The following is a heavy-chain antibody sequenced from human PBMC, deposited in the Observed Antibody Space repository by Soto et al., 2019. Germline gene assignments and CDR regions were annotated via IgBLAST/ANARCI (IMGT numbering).Heavy chain of an antibody. D-gene: IGHD3-3*01. J-gene: IGHJ6*02. CDR2: INPSGGST. CDR3: ARGIYDFWSGYYSLYYGMDV. Sequence: ASVKVSCKASGYTFTSYYMHWVRQAPGQGLEWMGIINPSGGSTSYAQKFQGRVTMTRDTSTSTVYMELSSLRSEDTAVYYCARGIYDFWSGYYSLYYGMDVWGQGTTVTVSS. V-gene: IGHV1-46*01. CDR1: GYTFTSYY.